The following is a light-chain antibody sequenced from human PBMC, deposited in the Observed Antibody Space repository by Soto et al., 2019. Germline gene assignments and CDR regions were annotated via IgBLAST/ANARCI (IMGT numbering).Light chain of an antibody. CDR1: SSDIGGYNY. Sequence: QSALTQPASVSGSPGQSITISCNGSSSDIGGYNYVSWYQQHPGKAPKLLIYDVSDRPSGISSRFSGSKSGNTASLTISGLQPEDEADYYCSSYTSSITRLFGGETKLTVL. J-gene: IGLJ2*01. CDR3: SSYTSSITRL. V-gene: IGLV2-14*03. CDR2: DVS.